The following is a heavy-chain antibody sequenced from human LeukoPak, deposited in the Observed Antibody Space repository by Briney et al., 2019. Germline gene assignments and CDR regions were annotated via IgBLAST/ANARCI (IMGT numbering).Heavy chain of an antibody. Sequence: PGGSLRLSCVASGFTFSSYWMSWVRQAPGKRLEWVANIKQDGSEKYYVDSVKGRFTISRDNARNSLYLQMNSLRVEDTAIYYCARDPRDGGVQHWGRGTLVTVSS. J-gene: IGHJ1*01. CDR1: GFTFSSYW. V-gene: IGHV3-7*01. CDR2: IKQDGSEK. CDR3: ARDPRDGGVQH. D-gene: IGHD2-15*01.